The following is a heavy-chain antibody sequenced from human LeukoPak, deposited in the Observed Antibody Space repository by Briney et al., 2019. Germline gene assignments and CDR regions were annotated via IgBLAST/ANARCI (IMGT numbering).Heavy chain of an antibody. J-gene: IGHJ4*02. Sequence: ASVKVSCKASGYTFTSYDINWVRQATGQGLEWMGWMNTNSGNTGYAQKFQGRVTMARNTSISTAYMELSSLRSEDTAVYYCARGRWSSGWSAVIYYWGQGTLVTVSS. D-gene: IGHD6-19*01. CDR1: GYTFTSYD. V-gene: IGHV1-8*01. CDR2: MNTNSGNT. CDR3: ARGRWSSGWSAVIYY.